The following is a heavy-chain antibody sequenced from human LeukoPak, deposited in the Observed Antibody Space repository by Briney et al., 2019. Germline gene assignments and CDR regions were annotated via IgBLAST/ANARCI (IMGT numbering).Heavy chain of an antibody. CDR2: ISGSGGST. D-gene: IGHD4-17*01. Sequence: GGSLRLSCAASGFTFSSYAMSWVRQAPGKGLEWVSAISGSGGSTYYADSVKGRFTISRDNSKNTLYLQMNSLRAEDTAVYYCAKGSPEIYGDYPWFDYWGQGTLVTVSS. CDR3: AKGSPEIYGDYPWFDY. J-gene: IGHJ4*02. CDR1: GFTFSSYA. V-gene: IGHV3-23*01.